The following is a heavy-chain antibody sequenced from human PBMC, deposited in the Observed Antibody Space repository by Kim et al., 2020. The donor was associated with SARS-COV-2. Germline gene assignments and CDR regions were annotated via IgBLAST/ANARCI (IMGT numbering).Heavy chain of an antibody. V-gene: IGHV3-53*01. D-gene: IGHD5-18*01. CDR2: YSGGST. J-gene: IGHJ4*02. Sequence: YSGGSTYYADSVKGRFTISRDNSKNTLYLQMNSLRAEDTAVYYCARLIQGWGQGTLVTVSS. CDR3: ARLIQG.